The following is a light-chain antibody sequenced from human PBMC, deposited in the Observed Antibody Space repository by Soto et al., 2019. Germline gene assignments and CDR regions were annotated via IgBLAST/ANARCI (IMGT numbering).Light chain of an antibody. Sequence: IVMTPSPAPLSVSPVERATLSGRASQSVRKNLAWYQQKPGQAPRLLIYGTSNRATGIPDRISGSRSGTEFTLTISSLQSEDFAVYYCQQRSNWPLTFGQGTRLEIK. CDR2: GTS. J-gene: IGKJ5*01. V-gene: IGKV3-15*01. CDR3: QQRSNWPLT. CDR1: QSVRKN.